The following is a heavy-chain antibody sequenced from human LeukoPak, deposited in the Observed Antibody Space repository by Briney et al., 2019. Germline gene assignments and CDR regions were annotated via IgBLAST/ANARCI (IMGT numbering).Heavy chain of an antibody. D-gene: IGHD5-18*01. V-gene: IGHV4-59*08. CDR2: VRANGEN. Sequence: PSETLSLTCTVSGGSINTYYWSWIRQPPGKGLEWIAYVRANGENNYNPSLKSRVAISLDTANDQISLTLNFVTAADTAIYYCAQQPANTAAFDIWGLGTMVTVSS. CDR1: GGSINTYY. CDR3: AQQPANTAAFDI. J-gene: IGHJ3*02.